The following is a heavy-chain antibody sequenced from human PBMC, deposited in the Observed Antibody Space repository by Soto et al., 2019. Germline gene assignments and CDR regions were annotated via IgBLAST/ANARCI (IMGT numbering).Heavy chain of an antibody. J-gene: IGHJ4*02. V-gene: IGHV3-23*01. CDR2: ISGSGHNT. Sequence: VQLLESGGNLVQPGGSLRLSCAASGFTFSSYALSWVRQAPGKGLEWVSVISGSGHNTHYADSVKGRFTISRDNSRNTLYLQMSSLRAEDTGIYFCAKDLFGGSYPDYFDYWGQGTLVTVSS. D-gene: IGHD1-26*01. CDR3: AKDLFGGSYPDYFDY. CDR1: GFTFSSYA.